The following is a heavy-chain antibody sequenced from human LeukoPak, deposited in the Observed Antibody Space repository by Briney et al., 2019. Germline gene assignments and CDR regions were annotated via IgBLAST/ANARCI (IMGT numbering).Heavy chain of an antibody. D-gene: IGHD4-17*01. J-gene: IGHJ6*03. V-gene: IGHV3-23*01. Sequence: GGSLRLSCAASGFTFSSYAMSWVRQAPGKGLEWVSAISGSGGSTYYAVSVKGRFTISRDNSKNTLYLQMNSLRAEDTAVFYCAKDALDGDYDLADYYYYYMDVWGKGTTVTVSS. CDR3: AKDALDGDYDLADYYYYYMDV. CDR2: ISGSGGST. CDR1: GFTFSSYA.